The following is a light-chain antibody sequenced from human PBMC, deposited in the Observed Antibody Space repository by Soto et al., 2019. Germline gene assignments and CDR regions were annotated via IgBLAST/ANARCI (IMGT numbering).Light chain of an antibody. Sequence: DIEMTQSPSTLSASVGDRVTITCRASRSISDWLAWYQQKPGKAPKLLIYDAFNLETGVPSRFSGSGSGTDFTLKISRVEAEDVGVYYCMQALQTPWTFGQGTKVDI. V-gene: IGKV1-5*01. CDR2: DAF. J-gene: IGKJ1*01. CDR1: RSISDW. CDR3: MQALQTPWT.